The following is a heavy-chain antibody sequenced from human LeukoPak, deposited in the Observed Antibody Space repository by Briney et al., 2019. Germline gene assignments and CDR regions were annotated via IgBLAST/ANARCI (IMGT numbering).Heavy chain of an antibody. D-gene: IGHD3-16*01. CDR2: INHSGSN. Sequence: SETLSLTCAVYGGSFSGYYWSWISQPPGKGLEWVGEINHSGSNNYNTSLKRRVNISVDKSKNQFSLKLSSVTAADTAVYYCARRRFEGRIDYWGQGTLVTVSS. CDR3: ARRRFEGRIDY. V-gene: IGHV4-34*01. CDR1: GGSFSGYY. J-gene: IGHJ4*02.